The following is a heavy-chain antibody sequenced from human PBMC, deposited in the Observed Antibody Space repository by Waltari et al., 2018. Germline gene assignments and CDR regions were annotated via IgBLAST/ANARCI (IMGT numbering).Heavy chain of an antibody. CDR1: GGSISSYY. CDR3: ARVPIWGDYGAFDI. V-gene: IGHV4-59*01. D-gene: IGHD4-17*01. J-gene: IGHJ3*02. Sequence: QVQLQESGPGLVKPSETLSLTCTVSGGSISSYYWSWIRQPPGKGLEWIGYIYYSGSTNYNPSLKSRVTISVYTSKNQFSLKLSSVTAADTAVYYCARVPIWGDYGAFDIWGQGTMVTVSS. CDR2: IYYSGST.